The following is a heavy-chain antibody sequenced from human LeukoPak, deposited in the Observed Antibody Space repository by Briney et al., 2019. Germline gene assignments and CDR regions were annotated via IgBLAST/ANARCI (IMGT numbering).Heavy chain of an antibody. CDR2: IIPIFGTA. D-gene: IGHD2-2*01. V-gene: IGHV1-69*13. J-gene: IGHJ4*02. CDR1: GGTFSSYA. Sequence: GASVKVSCKASGGTFSSYAISWVRQAPGQGLEWMGGIIPIFGTANYAQKFQGRVTITADESTSTAFMELSSLRSEDTAVYYCARERLYCSSTSCSMAHFDYWGQGTLVTVSS. CDR3: ARERLYCSSTSCSMAHFDY.